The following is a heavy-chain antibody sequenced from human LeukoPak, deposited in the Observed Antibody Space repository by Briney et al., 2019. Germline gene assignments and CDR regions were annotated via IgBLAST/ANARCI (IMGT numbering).Heavy chain of an antibody. J-gene: IGHJ4*02. Sequence: SQTLSLTCTVSGGSISSGGYYWSWIRQHPGKGLEWIGYIYYSGSTYYNPSLKSRVTISVDTSKNQFSLKLSSVTAADTAVYYCTRVPNQSKYPIGNYWGQGTLVTVSS. CDR1: GGSISSGGYY. D-gene: IGHD1-14*01. CDR3: TRVPNQSKYPIGNY. CDR2: IYYSGST. V-gene: IGHV4-31*03.